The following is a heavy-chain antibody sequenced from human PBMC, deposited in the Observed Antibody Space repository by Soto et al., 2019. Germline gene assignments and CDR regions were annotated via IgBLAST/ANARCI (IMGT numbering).Heavy chain of an antibody. D-gene: IGHD3-10*02. CDR1: GGSISSYY. CDR2: IYYSGST. Sequence: QVQLQESGPGLVKPSETLSLTCTVSGGSISSYYWSWIRQPPGKGLEWIGYIYYSGSTNYNPSLKRRVTISVDTSKHQCALKLSSVTAADTAVYYCARDRGTMIGSLCYYYYGMDVWGKGTTVTVSS. J-gene: IGHJ6*04. V-gene: IGHV4-59*01. CDR3: ARDRGTMIGSLCYYYYGMDV.